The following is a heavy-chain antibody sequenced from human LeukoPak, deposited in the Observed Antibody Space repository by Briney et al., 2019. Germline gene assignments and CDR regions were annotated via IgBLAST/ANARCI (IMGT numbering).Heavy chain of an antibody. J-gene: IGHJ5*02. Sequence: ASVKVSCKASGYTFTSYYMHWVRQAPGQGLEWMGIINPSGGSTSYAQKFQGRVTMTRDMSTSTVYMELSSLRSEDTAVYYCARGEKGSWYFSYNYFDPWGQGTLVTVSS. D-gene: IGHD6-13*01. CDR1: GYTFTSYY. CDR3: ARGEKGSWYFSYNYFDP. CDR2: INPSGGST. V-gene: IGHV1-46*01.